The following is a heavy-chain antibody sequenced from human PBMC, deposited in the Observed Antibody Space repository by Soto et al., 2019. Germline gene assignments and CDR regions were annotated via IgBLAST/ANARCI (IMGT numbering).Heavy chain of an antibody. CDR3: AREEKQLSRYGGDFDY. CDR1: DGPVISGNYY. Sequence: SETLSLTCSVSDGPVISGNYYWSWIRQPPGKGLEWIGHIYYIGTTDYNPSLKSRVTISVDTSKNPFSLKVTSVTAADTAVYFCAREEKQLSRYGGDFDYWGQGILVTVSS. J-gene: IGHJ4*02. V-gene: IGHV4-61*01. CDR2: IYYIGTT. D-gene: IGHD3-16*02.